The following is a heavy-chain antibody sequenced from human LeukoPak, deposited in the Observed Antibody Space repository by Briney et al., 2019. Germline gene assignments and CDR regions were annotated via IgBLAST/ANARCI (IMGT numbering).Heavy chain of an antibody. CDR2: ITGSGDST. V-gene: IGHV3-23*01. J-gene: IGHJ4*02. D-gene: IGHD3-22*01. CDR1: GFTFTSYA. Sequence: GGSLRLSCAASGFTFTSYAMSWVRQAPGKGLEWVSSITGSGDSTYYADSVKGRFTISRDNSKNTLYLQMNSLRAEDTAVYHCARESYDSSGYYYGGGFDYWGQGTLVTVSS. CDR3: ARESYDSSGYYYGGGFDY.